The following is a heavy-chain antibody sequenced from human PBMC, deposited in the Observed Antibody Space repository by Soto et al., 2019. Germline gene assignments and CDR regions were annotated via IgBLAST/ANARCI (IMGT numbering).Heavy chain of an antibody. Sequence: QVQLVQSGAEVQKPGSSVKVSCKASGGTFSSYAISWVRQAPGQGLEWMGGIIPIFGTANYAQKFQGRVTSTADESTSTAYMELSSLRSEDTAVYYCARGDRYCSSTSCRKLDYWGQGTLVTVSS. CDR1: GGTFSSYA. J-gene: IGHJ4*02. D-gene: IGHD2-2*01. CDR3: ARGDRYCSSTSCRKLDY. CDR2: IIPIFGTA. V-gene: IGHV1-69*01.